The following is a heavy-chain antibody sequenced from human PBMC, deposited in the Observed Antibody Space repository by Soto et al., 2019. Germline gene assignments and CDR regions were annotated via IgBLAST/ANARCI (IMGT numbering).Heavy chain of an antibody. J-gene: IGHJ4*02. D-gene: IGHD1-7*01. CDR3: ARDLRRGNYSPPSDY. CDR1: GGTFNSYG. CDR2: IIPLYGTV. Sequence: ASVKVSCKASGGTFNSYGISWVRQAPGQGLDWMGVIIPLYGTVNYAQKFQGRVTLTTDTSSSTAYMELRGLRSDDTAVYYCARDLRRGNYSPPSDYWGQGALVTVSS. V-gene: IGHV1-18*01.